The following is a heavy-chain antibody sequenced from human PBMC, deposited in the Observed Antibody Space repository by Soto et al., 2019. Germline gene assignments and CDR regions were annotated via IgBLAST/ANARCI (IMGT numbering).Heavy chain of an antibody. D-gene: IGHD2-2*01. CDR2: INHSGST. CDR1: GGSFSGYY. Sequence: SETLSLTCAVYGGSFSGYYWSWIRQPPGKGLEWIGEINHSGSTNYNPSLKSRVTISVDTSKNQFSLKLSSVTAADTAVYYCARGTSGDIVVVPAAKEEGYYYGMDVWGQGTTVTVSS. V-gene: IGHV4-34*01. CDR3: ARGTSGDIVVVPAAKEEGYYYGMDV. J-gene: IGHJ6*02.